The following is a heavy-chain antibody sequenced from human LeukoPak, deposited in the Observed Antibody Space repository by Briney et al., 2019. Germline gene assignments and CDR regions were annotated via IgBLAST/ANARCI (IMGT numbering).Heavy chain of an antibody. J-gene: IGHJ4*02. V-gene: IGHV3-11*03. Sequence: PWGSLTLSCAAYGFTFSDYYMSWIRQAPGKGLEWISYISSSRSYTNYADSVKGRFTISRDRAKTSLYLQMSSLRAEDTAVYYCARAMRWLQPLDSWGQGTLVTVSS. CDR2: ISSSRSYT. D-gene: IGHD5-24*01. CDR1: GFTFSDYY. CDR3: ARAMRWLQPLDS.